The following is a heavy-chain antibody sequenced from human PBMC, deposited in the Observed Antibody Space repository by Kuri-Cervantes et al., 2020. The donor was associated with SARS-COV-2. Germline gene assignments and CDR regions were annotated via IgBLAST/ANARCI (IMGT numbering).Heavy chain of an antibody. CDR3: ARGRIGYSSGWSYWYFDL. D-gene: IGHD6-19*01. CDR1: GGSFSGYY. Sequence: ESLKISCAVSGGSFSGYYWSWIRQPPGKGLEWIGEINHSGSTNYNPSLKSRVTISVDTSKNQFSLKLSSVTAADTAVYYCARGRIGYSSGWSYWYFDLWGRGTLVTVSS. J-gene: IGHJ2*01. V-gene: IGHV4-34*01. CDR2: INHSGST.